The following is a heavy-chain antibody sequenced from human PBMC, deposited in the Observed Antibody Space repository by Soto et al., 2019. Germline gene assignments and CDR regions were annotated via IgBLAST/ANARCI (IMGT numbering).Heavy chain of an antibody. J-gene: IGHJ4*02. D-gene: IGHD5-12*01. CDR1: GFTFSSYA. Sequence: QVQLVESGGGVVQPGGSLRLSCAASGFTFSSYAMHWVRQAPGKGLEWVAVISYDGSNKYYADSVKGRFTISRDNSKNTLYLQMNSLRAEDTAVYYCARGPMATIGVAFLWGQGTLVTVSS. V-gene: IGHV3-30-3*01. CDR3: ARGPMATIGVAFL. CDR2: ISYDGSNK.